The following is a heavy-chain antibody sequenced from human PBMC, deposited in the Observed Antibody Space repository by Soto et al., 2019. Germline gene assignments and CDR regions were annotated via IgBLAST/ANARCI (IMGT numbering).Heavy chain of an antibody. CDR2: ISGSGGST. J-gene: IGHJ4*02. CDR1: GFTFSSYA. Sequence: EVQLLESGGGLVQPGGSLRLSCAASGFTFSSYAMSWVRQAPGKGLEWVSGISGSGGSTYSADSVKGRFTISRDNYKNTLYVQMNSLRAEDTAVYYCAKGSSSFSSSSGAAPGLFNYWGQGTLVTVSS. V-gene: IGHV3-23*01. D-gene: IGHD6-6*01. CDR3: AKGSSSFSSSSGAAPGLFNY.